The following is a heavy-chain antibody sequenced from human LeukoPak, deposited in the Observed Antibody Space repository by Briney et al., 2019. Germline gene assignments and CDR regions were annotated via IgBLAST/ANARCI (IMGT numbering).Heavy chain of an antibody. Sequence: PSETLSLTCTVSGGSISSYYWSWIRQPPGKGLECIGYIYYSGSTNYNPSLKSRVNISIDTSRTQFSLRLSSVTAADTAMYYRARRGGGHAFDIWGQGTMVTVSS. D-gene: IGHD3-16*01. CDR1: GGSISSYY. CDR3: ARRGGGHAFDI. J-gene: IGHJ3*02. CDR2: IYYSGST. V-gene: IGHV4-59*08.